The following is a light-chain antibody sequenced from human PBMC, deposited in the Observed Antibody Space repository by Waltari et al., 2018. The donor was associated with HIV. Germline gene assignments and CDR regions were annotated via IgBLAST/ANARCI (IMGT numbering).Light chain of an antibody. CDR3: QTWGTGMI. J-gene: IGLJ2*01. CDR2: VNNDGSH. Sequence: QVVLTQSPSASASLGASVTLTCTLSSGHSSYAIAWHQQQPEKGPQYLMKVNNDGSHFRGDGIPDRFSGSSSGAERYLTISSRQSEDEADYYCQTWGTGMIFGGGTKLTVL. V-gene: IGLV4-69*01. CDR1: SGHSSYA.